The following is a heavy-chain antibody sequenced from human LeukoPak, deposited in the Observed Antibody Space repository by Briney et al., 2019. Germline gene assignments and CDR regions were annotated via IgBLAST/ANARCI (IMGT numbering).Heavy chain of an antibody. V-gene: IGHV3-30*02. Sequence: TGGSLRLSCAASGFIFTDYGMHWVRQAPGKGLEWLTFIRYDGSDKYYADSVKGRFTISRDNSKSTLYLQMNSLTSEDTAVYYCAKDKRGYSYVFDWGQGTLVTVSS. J-gene: IGHJ4*02. D-gene: IGHD5-18*01. CDR2: IRYDGSDK. CDR1: GFIFTDYG. CDR3: AKDKRGYSYVFD.